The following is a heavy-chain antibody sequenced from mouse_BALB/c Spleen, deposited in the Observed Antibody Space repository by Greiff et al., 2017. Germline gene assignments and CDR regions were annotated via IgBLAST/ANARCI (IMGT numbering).Heavy chain of an antibody. CDR1: GYTFTSYW. V-gene: IGHV1-7*01. J-gene: IGHJ3*01. CDR3: ARKDGFPPWFAY. CDR2: INPSTGYT. Sequence: QVQLQQSGAELAKPGASVKMSCKASGYTFTSYWMHWVKQRPGQGLEWIGYINPSTGYTEYNQKFKDKATLTSDKSSSTAYMQLSSLTSEDSAVYYCARKDGFPPWFAYWGQGTLVTVSA. D-gene: IGHD1-1*01.